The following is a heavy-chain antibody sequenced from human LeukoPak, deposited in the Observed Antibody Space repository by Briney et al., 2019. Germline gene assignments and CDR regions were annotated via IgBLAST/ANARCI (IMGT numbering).Heavy chain of an antibody. V-gene: IGHV3-33*01. CDR3: ARDQGGYNSDY. CDR2: IWYDGSNK. Sequence: GGSLRLSCAASGFTFSSYGMPWVRQAPGKGLEWVAVIWYDGSNKYYADSVKGRFTISRDNSKNTLYLQMNSLRAEDTAVYYCARDQGGYNSDYWGQGTLVTVSS. D-gene: IGHD5-24*01. J-gene: IGHJ4*02. CDR1: GFTFSSYG.